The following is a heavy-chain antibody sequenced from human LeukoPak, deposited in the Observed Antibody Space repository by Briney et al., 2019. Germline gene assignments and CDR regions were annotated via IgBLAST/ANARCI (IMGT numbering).Heavy chain of an antibody. Sequence: GASVKVSCKASGGTFSSYAISWVRQAPGQGLEWMGGIIPIFGTANYAQKFQGRVTITADESTSTAYMELSSLRSEDTAVYYCAKDEVRGVIIPYYFDYWGQGTLVTVSS. J-gene: IGHJ4*02. D-gene: IGHD3-10*01. V-gene: IGHV1-69*13. CDR3: AKDEVRGVIIPYYFDY. CDR2: IIPIFGTA. CDR1: GGTFSSYA.